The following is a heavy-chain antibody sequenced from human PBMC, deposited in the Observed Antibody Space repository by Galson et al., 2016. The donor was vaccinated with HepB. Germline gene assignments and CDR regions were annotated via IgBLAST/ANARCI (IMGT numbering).Heavy chain of an antibody. CDR3: ARYSNSWAPFDY. V-gene: IGHV3-23*01. J-gene: IGHJ4*02. Sequence: SLRLSCAASGFTFSNYAMTWVRPAPGKGLEWVTGISGSGANTHYANAVKGRFTISRDNSNNTLYLQMNSLRAEDTALYFCARYSNSWAPFDYWGQGRLVTVSS. D-gene: IGHD6-13*01. CDR2: ISGSGANT. CDR1: GFTFSNYA.